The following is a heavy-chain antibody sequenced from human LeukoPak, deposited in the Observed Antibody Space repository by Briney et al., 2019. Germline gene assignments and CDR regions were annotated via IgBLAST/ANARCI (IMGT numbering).Heavy chain of an antibody. CDR1: GGTFISYT. CDR2: IIPILGIA. J-gene: IGHJ4*02. CDR3: ARAGCGGDCYSPLDY. Sequence: SVKVSCKASGGTFISYTINWVRQAPGQGLEWMGRIIPILGIANYAQKFQGRVTITADKSTSTAYMELSSLGSEDTAVYYCARAGCGGDCYSPLDYWGQGTLVTVSS. V-gene: IGHV1-69*02. D-gene: IGHD2-21*01.